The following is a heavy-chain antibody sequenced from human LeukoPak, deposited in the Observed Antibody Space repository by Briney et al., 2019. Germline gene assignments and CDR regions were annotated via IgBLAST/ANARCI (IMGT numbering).Heavy chain of an antibody. V-gene: IGHV4-30-4*01. D-gene: IGHD2-21*01. J-gene: IGHJ5*02. CDR1: GGSISSGDYY. Sequence: SETLSLTCTVSGGSISSGDYYWSWIRQAPEKGLEWIGYIYCSGSTYYNPSLKSRVTISADTTKNQFSLKLSSVTAADTAVYYCARLSPKIANWFDPWGQGTLVTVSS. CDR2: IYCSGST. CDR3: ARLSPKIANWFDP.